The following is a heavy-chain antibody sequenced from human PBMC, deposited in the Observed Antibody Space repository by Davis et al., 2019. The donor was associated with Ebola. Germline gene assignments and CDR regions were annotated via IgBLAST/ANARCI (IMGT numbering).Heavy chain of an antibody. CDR2: MNPNSGNT. V-gene: IGHV1-8*01. J-gene: IGHJ5*02. Sequence: ASVKVSCKASGYTFTSYDINWVRQATGQGFEWMGWMNPNSGNTGYAQKFQGRVTMTRDTSTSTAYMELSSLRSEDTAVYYCARASWATVGTRWFDPWGQGTLVTVSS. CDR1: GYTFTSYD. D-gene: IGHD6-13*01. CDR3: ARASWATVGTRWFDP.